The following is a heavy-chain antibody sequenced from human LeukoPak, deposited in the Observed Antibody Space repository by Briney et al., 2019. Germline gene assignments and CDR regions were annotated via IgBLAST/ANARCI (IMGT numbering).Heavy chain of an antibody. Sequence: GGSLRLSCEGSGFSFSSYWMTWVRQLPGKGPEWVANIRQDESERYFADSVKGRFTISRDNAKKSVYLHMSSLRAEDTAPYYCARLSAYYYGSYFYYYMDVWGKGTTVTVSS. CDR3: ARLSAYYYGSYFYYYMDV. CDR2: IRQDESER. V-gene: IGHV3-7*01. CDR1: GFSFSSYW. D-gene: IGHD3-10*01. J-gene: IGHJ6*03.